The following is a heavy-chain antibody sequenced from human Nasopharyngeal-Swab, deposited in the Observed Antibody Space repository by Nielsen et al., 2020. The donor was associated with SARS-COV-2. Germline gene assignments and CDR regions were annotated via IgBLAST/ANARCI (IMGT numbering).Heavy chain of an antibody. CDR1: GFTFSSYS. CDR2: ISSSSSYI. Sequence: GESLKISCAASGFTFSSYSMNWVRQAPGKGLEWVSSISSSSSYIYYADSVKGRFTISRDNAKNSLYLQMSSLRAEDTAVYYCARDLSVVVPAATISYYYYGMDVWGQGTTVTVSS. CDR3: ARDLSVVVPAATISYYYYGMDV. V-gene: IGHV3-21*01. D-gene: IGHD2-2*01. J-gene: IGHJ6*02.